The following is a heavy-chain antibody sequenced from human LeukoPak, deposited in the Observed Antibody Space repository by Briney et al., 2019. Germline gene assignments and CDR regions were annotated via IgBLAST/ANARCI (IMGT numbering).Heavy chain of an antibody. V-gene: IGHV3-21*01. CDR3: TRVGYIDEGIDY. J-gene: IGHJ4*02. CDR1: GFTFSSYM. D-gene: IGHD5-24*01. Sequence: GGSLRLSCAASGFTFSSYMMNWVRQAPGKGLEWVSSINSGSTYTYYTESVKGRFTVSRDNAKNSLFLQMNSLRAEDTAIYYCTRVGYIDEGIDYWGQGILVTVSS. CDR2: INSGSTYT.